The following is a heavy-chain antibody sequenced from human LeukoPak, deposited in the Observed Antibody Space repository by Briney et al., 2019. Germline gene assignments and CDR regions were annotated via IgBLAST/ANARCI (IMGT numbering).Heavy chain of an antibody. CDR2: IIPILGIA. J-gene: IGHJ6*02. CDR1: GGTFSSYA. V-gene: IGHV1-69*04. Sequence: ASVKVSCKASGGTFSSYAISWVRQAPGQGLEWMGRIIPILGIANYAQKFQGRVTITADKSTSTAYMELSSLRSEDTAVYYCAYYYDSSGYWIPGYYGMDVWGQGTTVTVSS. CDR3: AYYYDSSGYWIPGYYGMDV. D-gene: IGHD3-22*01.